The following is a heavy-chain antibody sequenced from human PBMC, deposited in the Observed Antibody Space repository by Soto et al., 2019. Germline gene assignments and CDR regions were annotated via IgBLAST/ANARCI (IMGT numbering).Heavy chain of an antibody. V-gene: IGHV3-21*01. Sequence: EVQVVESGGGLVKPGGSLRLSCAASGFTFSSYSMNWVRQAPWKGLAWVSSISASRSYIYYADSLKGRFTISRDNAKNTLDLQMNSLRVEDTAVYYCARAKDTGLYDAFDVWGQGTMVTVSS. CDR1: GFTFSSYS. CDR3: ARAKDTGLYDAFDV. CDR2: ISASRSYI. J-gene: IGHJ3*01. D-gene: IGHD7-27*01.